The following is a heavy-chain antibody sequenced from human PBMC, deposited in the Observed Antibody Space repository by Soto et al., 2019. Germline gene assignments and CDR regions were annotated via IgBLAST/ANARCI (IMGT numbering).Heavy chain of an antibody. D-gene: IGHD2-2*01. CDR2: IIPIFGTA. CDR1: GGTFSSYA. CDR3: ARGSSQVVVVPAARYYYGMDV. J-gene: IGHJ6*02. V-gene: IGHV1-69*06. Sequence: EASVKVSCKASGGTFSSYAISWVRQAPGQGLEWMGGIIPIFGTANYAQKFQGRVTITADKSTSTAYMELSSLRSEDTAVYYCARGSSQVVVVPAARYYYGMDVWGQGTTVTVSS.